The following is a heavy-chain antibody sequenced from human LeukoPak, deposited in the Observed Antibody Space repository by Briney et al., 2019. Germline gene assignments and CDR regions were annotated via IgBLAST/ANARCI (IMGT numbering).Heavy chain of an antibody. V-gene: IGHV1-46*01. CDR3: ARGHADYAKLDY. CDR2: INPSGGST. J-gene: IGHJ4*02. CDR1: GYTFTGYY. Sequence: GASVKVSCKASGYTFTGYYMHWVRQAPGQGLEWMGIINPSGGSTSYAQKFQGRVTMTRDMSTSTVYMELSSLRSEDTAVYYCARGHADYAKLDYWGQGTLVTVSS. D-gene: IGHD4-17*01.